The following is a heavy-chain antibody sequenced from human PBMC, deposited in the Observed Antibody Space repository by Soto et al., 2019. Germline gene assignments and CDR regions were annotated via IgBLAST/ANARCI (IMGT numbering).Heavy chain of an antibody. CDR2: IYYSGST. D-gene: IGHD1-26*01. CDR1: GGSISSGGYY. Sequence: QVQLQASGPGLVKPSQTLSLTCTVSGGSISSGGYYWSWIRQHPGKGLEWIGYIYYSGSTCYNPSPKSRVTISVDPSKNQFSLKLSSVTAADTAVYYCAIEYRGGYARYFDYWGQGTLVTVSS. V-gene: IGHV4-31*03. CDR3: AIEYRGGYARYFDY. J-gene: IGHJ4*02.